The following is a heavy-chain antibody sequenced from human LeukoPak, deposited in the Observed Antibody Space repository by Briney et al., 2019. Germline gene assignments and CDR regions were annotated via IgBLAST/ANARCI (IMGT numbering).Heavy chain of an antibody. Sequence: SETLSLTCTVSGGSVSSGSFYWRWIRQPPGKGLEWIGYMSYSGSTTYNPSLNSRVTISIDTSKNLVSLILSSVTAADTAVYYCARAPGDAIFGVENYYYYGMDVWGQGTTVTVSS. V-gene: IGHV4-61*01. CDR2: MSYSGST. J-gene: IGHJ6*02. CDR1: GGSVSSGSFY. D-gene: IGHD3-3*01. CDR3: ARAPGDAIFGVENYYYYGMDV.